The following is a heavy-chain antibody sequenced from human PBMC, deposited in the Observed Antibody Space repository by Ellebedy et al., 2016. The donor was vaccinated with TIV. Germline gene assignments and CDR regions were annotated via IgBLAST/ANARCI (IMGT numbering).Heavy chain of an antibody. CDR3: ARDTVAVPDGDTFDF. CDR1: GFTFSRFW. D-gene: IGHD2-2*01. CDR2: IKYDEIEK. V-gene: IGHV3-7*04. Sequence: PGGSLRLSCAASGFTFSRFWMGWIRQAPGKGLEWVAHIKYDEIEKYYANSVKGRFTISRDNGRNSIYLQMKSLRVDDTAMYYCARDTVAVPDGDTFDFWGQGTMVAVST. J-gene: IGHJ3*01.